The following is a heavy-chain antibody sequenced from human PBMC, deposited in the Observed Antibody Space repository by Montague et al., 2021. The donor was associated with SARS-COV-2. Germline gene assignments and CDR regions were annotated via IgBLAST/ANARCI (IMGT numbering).Heavy chain of an antibody. D-gene: IGHD3-22*01. V-gene: IGHV4-39*07. Sequence: SETLSLTCTVSGGSISSSSYYWGWIRQPPGKGLEWIGYIYYSGSTYYNPSLKSRVTISVDTSKNQFSLKLSSVTAADTAVYYCAREGGWLSRGSYYFDYWGQGTLVTVSS. CDR1: GGSISSSSYY. CDR2: IYYSGST. CDR3: AREGGWLSRGSYYFDY. J-gene: IGHJ4*02.